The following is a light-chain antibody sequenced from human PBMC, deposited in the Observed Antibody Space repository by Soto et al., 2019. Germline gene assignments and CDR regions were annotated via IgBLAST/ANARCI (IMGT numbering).Light chain of an antibody. Sequence: VMTHSASTLYVSPVDRATLSCRASQTVSSHLAWYQQKPGQAPSLLIYDASIRATGIPDRFSSSGSGTDFTLTISRLEPEDFAVYYCQHYGNSPQAFGQGTKVDIK. CDR3: QHYGNSPQA. J-gene: IGKJ1*01. CDR1: QTVSSH. V-gene: IGKV3-20*01. CDR2: DAS.